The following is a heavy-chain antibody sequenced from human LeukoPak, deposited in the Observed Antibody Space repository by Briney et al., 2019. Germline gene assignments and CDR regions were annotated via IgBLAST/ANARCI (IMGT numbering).Heavy chain of an antibody. CDR1: GGSISTSSYY. V-gene: IGHV4-39*01. CDR3: ARHRSYTSTSYY. CDR2: IYYSGRT. Sequence: PSETLSLTCTVSGGSISTSSYYWGWIRQPPGKGLECIGNIYYSGRTYYNPSLKSRLTMSVDTSKNQFSLRLSSATAADTAVYYCARHRSYTSTSYYWGQGTLVTVSS. D-gene: IGHD2-2*01. J-gene: IGHJ4*02.